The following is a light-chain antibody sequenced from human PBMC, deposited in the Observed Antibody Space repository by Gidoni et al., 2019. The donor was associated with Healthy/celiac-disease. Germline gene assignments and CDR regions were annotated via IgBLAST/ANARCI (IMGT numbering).Light chain of an antibody. Sequence: SYELPPPPSVSVSPGQTASITCSGDKLGDKYACWYQQKPGQSPVLVIYQDSKRPSGIPERFSGSNSGNTATLTISGTQAMDEADYYCQAWDSSTGVFGGGTKLTVL. J-gene: IGLJ2*01. V-gene: IGLV3-1*01. CDR3: QAWDSSTGV. CDR2: QDS. CDR1: KLGDKY.